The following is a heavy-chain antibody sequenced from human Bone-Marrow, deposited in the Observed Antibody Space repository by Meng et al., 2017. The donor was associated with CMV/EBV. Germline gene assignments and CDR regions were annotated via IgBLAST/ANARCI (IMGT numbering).Heavy chain of an antibody. Sequence: GESLKISCAASGFTFSSYWMSWVRQAPGKGLEWVANIKQDGSEKYYVDSVKGQFTISRDNAKNSLYLQMNSLRAEDTAVYYCASRIWSPDYWGQGTLVTSPQ. CDR3: ASRIWSPDY. V-gene: IGHV3-7*01. J-gene: IGHJ4*02. CDR1: GFTFSSYW. D-gene: IGHD2-15*01. CDR2: IKQDGSEK.